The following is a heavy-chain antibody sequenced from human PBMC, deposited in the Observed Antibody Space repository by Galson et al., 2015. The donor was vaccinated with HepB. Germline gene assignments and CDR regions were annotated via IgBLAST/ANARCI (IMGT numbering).Heavy chain of an antibody. CDR1: GYTFTSYY. CDR3: ARVPSDCSGGSCYSTDY. V-gene: IGHV1-46*01. CDR2: INPSGGST. Sequence: SVKVSCKASGYTFTSYYMHWVRQAPGQGLEWMGIINPSGGSTSYAQKFQGRVTMTRDTSTSTVYMELSSLRSEDTAVYYCARVPSDCSGGSCYSTDYWGQGTLVTVSS. D-gene: IGHD2-15*01. J-gene: IGHJ4*02.